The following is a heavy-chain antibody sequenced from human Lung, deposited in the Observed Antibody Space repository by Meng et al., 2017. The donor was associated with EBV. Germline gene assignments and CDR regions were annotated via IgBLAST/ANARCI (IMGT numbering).Heavy chain of an antibody. CDR2: IDPNTGNP. D-gene: IGHD5-24*01. Sequence: QWQLLPSGSELKQPGASVKVSCRPSGYTLTSFAINWVRQAPGQGPDWMGWIDPNTGNPTYDQGFTGRFVFSLDTSVSTAYLQINSLRADDTAVYYCARDSPLDGYSLLDYWGQGTLVTVSS. V-gene: IGHV7-4-1*02. CDR1: GYTLTSFA. CDR3: ARDSPLDGYSLLDY. J-gene: IGHJ4*02.